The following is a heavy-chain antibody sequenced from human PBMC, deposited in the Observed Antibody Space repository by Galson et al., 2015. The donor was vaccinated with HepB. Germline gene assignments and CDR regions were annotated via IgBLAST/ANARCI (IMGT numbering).Heavy chain of an antibody. CDR2: INASNGNT. D-gene: IGHD3-9*01. CDR1: GYTFTSYA. CDR3: ARGPQLRYFDWLLCFDY. J-gene: IGHJ4*02. V-gene: IGHV1-3*01. Sequence: SVKVSCKASGYTFTSYAMHWVRQAPGQRLEWMGWINASNGNTKYSQKFQGRVTITRDTSASTAYMELSSLRSEDTAVYYCARGPQLRYFDWLLCFDYWGQGTLVTVSS.